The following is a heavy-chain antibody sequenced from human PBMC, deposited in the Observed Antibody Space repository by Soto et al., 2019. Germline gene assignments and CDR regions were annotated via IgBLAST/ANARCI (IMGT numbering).Heavy chain of an antibody. Sequence: PSETLSLTCTVSGGSISSYYWSWIRQPPGKGLEWIGYIYYSGSTNYNPSLKSRVTISVDTSKNQFSLKLSSVTAADTAVYNCAREYSGSEFDPWGQGTLVTVSS. CDR3: AREYSGSEFDP. CDR2: IYYSGST. J-gene: IGHJ5*02. D-gene: IGHD5-12*01. CDR1: GGSISSYY. V-gene: IGHV4-59*01.